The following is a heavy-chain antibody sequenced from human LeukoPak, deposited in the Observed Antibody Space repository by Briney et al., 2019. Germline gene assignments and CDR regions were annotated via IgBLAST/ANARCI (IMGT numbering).Heavy chain of an antibody. CDR2: IYYSGST. CDR1: GGSISSYY. J-gene: IGHJ4*02. V-gene: IGHV4-59*01. Sequence: PSETLSLTCTVSGGSISSYYWSWIRQPPGKGLEWIGYIYYSGSTNYNPSLKSRVIISVDTSKNQFSLKLSSVTAADTAVYYCASGMRYSGSYSGPFWYYWGQGTLVTVSS. D-gene: IGHD1-26*01. CDR3: ASGMRYSGSYSGPFWYY.